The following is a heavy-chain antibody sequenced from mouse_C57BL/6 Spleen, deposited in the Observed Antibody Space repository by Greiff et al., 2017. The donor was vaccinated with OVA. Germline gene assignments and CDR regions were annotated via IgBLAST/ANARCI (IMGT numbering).Heavy chain of an antibody. V-gene: IGHV5-4*01. Sequence: EVKLVESGGGLVKPGGSLKLYCAASGFTFSSYAMSWVRQTPEKRLEWVATISDGGSYTYYPDNVKGRFTISRDNAKNNLYLQMSHLKSEDTAMYYCARDYYGNYGAMDYWGQGTSVTVSS. J-gene: IGHJ4*01. CDR3: ARDYYGNYGAMDY. D-gene: IGHD2-1*01. CDR1: GFTFSSYA. CDR2: ISDGGSYT.